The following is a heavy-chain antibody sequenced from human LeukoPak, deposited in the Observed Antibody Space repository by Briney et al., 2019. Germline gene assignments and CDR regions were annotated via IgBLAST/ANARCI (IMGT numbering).Heavy chain of an antibody. D-gene: IGHD2-2*02. V-gene: IGHV3-23*01. J-gene: IGHJ4*02. CDR2: ISGGGDST. CDR1: GFTFSSYS. Sequence: GGSLRLSCAASGFTFSSYSMNWVRQAPGKGLEWVSAISGGGDSTYYADSVRGRFTISRDNSKNTLYLQMNSLRAEDTAVYYCAKKSVPNTPPTFDYWGQGTLVTVSS. CDR3: AKKSVPNTPPTFDY.